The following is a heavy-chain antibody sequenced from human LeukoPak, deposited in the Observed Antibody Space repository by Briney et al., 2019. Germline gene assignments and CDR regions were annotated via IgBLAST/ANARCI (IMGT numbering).Heavy chain of an antibody. J-gene: IGHJ4*02. D-gene: IGHD3-10*01. CDR3: ARGPYGSGSYY. CDR2: SYYSGTT. Sequence: SETLSLTCTVSGGSISSGDYYWSWIRHPPGKGLEWMVYSYYSGTTYYNPSLKSGFTTSVATSKTHCSLKLTSVTAADKAVYFCARGPYGSGSYYWGQGTLVTVSS. CDR1: GGSISSGDYY. V-gene: IGHV4-30-4*01.